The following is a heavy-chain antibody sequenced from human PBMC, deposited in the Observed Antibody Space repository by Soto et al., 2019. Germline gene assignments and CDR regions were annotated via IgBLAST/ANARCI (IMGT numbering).Heavy chain of an antibody. CDR1: GGSISTYY. CDR3: TRGDGIQLGSLAGRYFYYNMNV. Sequence: SETLFLTCTVSGGSISTYYWSWIRQPPGKGLEWIGYIYYSGTTTYNPSLKSRVTISVDTSKNQFSLKVSSVTAADTAVYYCTRGDGIQLGSLAGRYFYYNMNVWGQGTTVTVSS. J-gene: IGHJ6*02. V-gene: IGHV4-59*01. D-gene: IGHD5-18*01. CDR2: IYYSGTT.